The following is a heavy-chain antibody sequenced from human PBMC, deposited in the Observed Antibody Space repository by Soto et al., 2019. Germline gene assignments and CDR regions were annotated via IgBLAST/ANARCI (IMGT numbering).Heavy chain of an antibody. Sequence: QLVESGGGLVPPGKSVTLSCVGSGFSFTAAWMNWVRQAPGTGLEWVGRIKSRGNGGTTDYSAPVKGRFTISRDDSKNTVYLQMNSLKTEDTAVYFCSKQRGPSGFSYSGLEVWGQGTTVTVTS. J-gene: IGHJ6*01. D-gene: IGHD3-3*01. CDR2: IKSRGNGGTT. V-gene: IGHV3-15*07. CDR1: GFSFTAAW. CDR3: SKQRGPSGFSYSGLEV.